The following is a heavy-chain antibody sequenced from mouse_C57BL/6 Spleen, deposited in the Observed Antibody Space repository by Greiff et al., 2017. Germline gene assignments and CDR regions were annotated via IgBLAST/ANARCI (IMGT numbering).Heavy chain of an antibody. CDR1: GFNIKDYY. Sequence: EVQLQQSGAELVRPGASVKLSCTASGFNIKDYYMHWVKQRPEQGLEWIGRIDPEDGDTEYAPKFQGKATMTADTSSNTAYLQLSSLTSEDTAVYYCTKVYYGSSYAMDYWGQGTSVTVSS. J-gene: IGHJ4*01. CDR2: IDPEDGDT. D-gene: IGHD1-1*01. CDR3: TKVYYGSSYAMDY. V-gene: IGHV14-1*01.